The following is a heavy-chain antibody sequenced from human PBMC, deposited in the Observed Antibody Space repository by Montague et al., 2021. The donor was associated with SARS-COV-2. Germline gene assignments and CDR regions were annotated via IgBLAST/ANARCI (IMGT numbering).Heavy chain of an antibody. CDR1: GGSISSNSYY. J-gene: IGHJ6*02. CDR3: AGRSSTMVRGVVDYYGMDV. CDR2: LYYSGST. D-gene: IGHD3-10*01. V-gene: IGHV4-39*01. Sequence: SQTLSLTCTVSGGSISSNSYYWGWIRQPPGKGLEWIGSLYYSGSTYYNPSLKSRVTISVDTSKNQFSLKLSSVTAADTAVYYCAGRSSTMVRGVVDYYGMDVWGQGTPVTVSS.